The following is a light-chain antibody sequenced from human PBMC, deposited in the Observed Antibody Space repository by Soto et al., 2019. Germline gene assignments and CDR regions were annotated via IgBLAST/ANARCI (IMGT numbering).Light chain of an antibody. V-gene: IGLV1-47*02. Sequence: QSVLTQPPSASGTPGQRVTISRSGSSSNIGSNYVYWYQQLPGTAPKLLIYSNNQRPSEVPDRFSGSKSGTSASLAISGLRSEDEADYYCAAWDDSLSGLYVFGTGTKVTVL. CDR3: AAWDDSLSGLYV. CDR2: SNN. J-gene: IGLJ1*01. CDR1: SSNIGSNY.